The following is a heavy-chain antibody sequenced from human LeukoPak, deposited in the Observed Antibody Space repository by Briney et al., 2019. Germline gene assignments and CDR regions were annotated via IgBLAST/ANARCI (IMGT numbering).Heavy chain of an antibody. J-gene: IGHJ6*03. V-gene: IGHV3-21*05. CDR3: ARDNRGWQGIAARPKRSDYYYMDV. CDR2: ISSSGSSI. CDR1: EFSFSTYT. D-gene: IGHD6-6*01. Sequence: GGSLRLSCAASEFSFSTYTMIWVRQVPGKGLEWVSYISSSGSSIYYADSVKGRFTISRDNAKNSLYLQMNSLRAEDTAVYYCARDNRGWQGIAARPKRSDYYYMDVWGKGTTVTVSS.